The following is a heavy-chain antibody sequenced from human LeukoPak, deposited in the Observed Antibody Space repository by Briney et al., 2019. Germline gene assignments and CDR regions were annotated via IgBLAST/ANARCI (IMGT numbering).Heavy chain of an antibody. CDR2: IYYSGST. J-gene: IGHJ4*02. CDR3: ARRGCSGGSCYGFVY. Sequence: SETLSLTCTVSGGSISSSSYYWGWIRQPPGKGLEWIGSIYYSGSTNYNPSLKSRVTISVDTSKNQFSLKLSSVTAADTAVYYCARRGCSGGSCYGFVYWGQGTLVTVSS. CDR1: GGSISSSSYY. V-gene: IGHV4-39*07. D-gene: IGHD2-15*01.